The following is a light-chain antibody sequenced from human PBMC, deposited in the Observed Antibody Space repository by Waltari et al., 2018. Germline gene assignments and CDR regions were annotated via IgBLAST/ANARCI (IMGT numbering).Light chain of an antibody. J-gene: IGLJ3*02. CDR2: DDS. Sequence: YDLTQSPSLSVSPGQTASITCSSDHLGQKYVSWYQLRPGQSPLLVIYDDSRRPSGIPARFSGSNSGNTATLTITGTQSMDEADYYCQAWDGVAVVFGGGTQLTVL. CDR1: HLGQKY. V-gene: IGLV3-1*01. CDR3: QAWDGVAVV.